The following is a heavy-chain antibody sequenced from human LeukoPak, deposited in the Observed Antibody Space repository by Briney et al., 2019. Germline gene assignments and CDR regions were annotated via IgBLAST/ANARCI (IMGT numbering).Heavy chain of an antibody. J-gene: IGHJ4*02. D-gene: IGHD2-15*01. V-gene: IGHV1-2*02. CDR3: ARNQYCSGGSCYPYFDY. CDR2: INPNSGGT. Sequence: ASVTVSCTASGYTFTGYYMHWVRQAPGQGLEWMGWINPNSGGTNYAQKFQGRVTMTRDTSISTAYMELSRLRSDDTAVYYCARNQYCSGGSCYPYFDYWGQGTLVTVSS. CDR1: GYTFTGYY.